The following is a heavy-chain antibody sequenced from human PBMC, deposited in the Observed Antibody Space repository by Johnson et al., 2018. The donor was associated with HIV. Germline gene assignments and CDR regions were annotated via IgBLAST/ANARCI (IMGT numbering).Heavy chain of an antibody. CDR2: ISSSGSTI. CDR3: ASDGELPEYAFDI. V-gene: IGHV3-11*04. D-gene: IGHD1-26*01. CDR1: GFTVSSNY. Sequence: VQLVESGGGVVQPGRSLRLSCAASGFTVSSNYMSWVRQAPGKGLEWVSYISSSGSTIYYADSVRGRFTISRDNAKNSLYLQMNSLRAEDTAVYYCASDGELPEYAFDIWGQGTMVTVSS. J-gene: IGHJ3*02.